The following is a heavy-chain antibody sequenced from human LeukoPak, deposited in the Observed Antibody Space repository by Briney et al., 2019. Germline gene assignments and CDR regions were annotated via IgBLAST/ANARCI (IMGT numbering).Heavy chain of an antibody. CDR3: AREVGVVAHQGGWFDP. CDR1: GYTFTAYY. J-gene: IGHJ5*02. D-gene: IGHD2-2*01. Sequence: PLKVSCKASGYTFTAYYLHCVPQTPGHGLEWIGRINPNSGGTNDAQKFHGRITATRDTCINSAYMELSRLTSDGTAFYYCAREVGVVAHQGGWFDPWGQGTLVTVSS. CDR2: INPNSGGT. V-gene: IGHV1-2*02.